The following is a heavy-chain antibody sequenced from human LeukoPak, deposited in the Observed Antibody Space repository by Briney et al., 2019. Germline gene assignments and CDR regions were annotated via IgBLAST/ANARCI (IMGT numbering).Heavy chain of an antibody. CDR1: GYTFTSYD. Sequence: ASVKVSCKASGYTFTSYDINWVRQATGQGLEWMGWMNPKSGKTDYAQRFQGRLTMTRNTSINTAYMELSSLRSEDTAFYYCARVGDYSPRGWFDPWGQGTLVTVSS. V-gene: IGHV1-8*01. J-gene: IGHJ5*02. CDR2: MNPKSGKT. D-gene: IGHD4-11*01. CDR3: ARVGDYSPRGWFDP.